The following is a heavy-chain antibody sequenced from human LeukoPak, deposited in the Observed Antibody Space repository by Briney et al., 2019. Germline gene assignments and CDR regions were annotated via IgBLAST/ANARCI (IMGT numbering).Heavy chain of an antibody. Sequence: GGSLRLSCAASGFTFGSYGMHWVRQAPGKGLEWVAVIWYDGSNKYYADSVKGRFTISRDNSKNTLYLQMNSLRAEDTAVYYCARDSARTKGKQWGQGTLVTVSS. CDR1: GFTFGSYG. CDR3: ARDSARTKGKQ. D-gene: IGHD1/OR15-1a*01. V-gene: IGHV3-33*01. J-gene: IGHJ4*02. CDR2: IWYDGSNK.